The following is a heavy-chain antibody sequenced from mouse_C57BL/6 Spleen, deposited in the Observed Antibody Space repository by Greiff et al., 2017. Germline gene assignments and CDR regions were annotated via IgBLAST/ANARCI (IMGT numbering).Heavy chain of an antibody. Sequence: QVQLQQPGAELVMPGASVKLSCKASGYTFTSYWMPWVKQRPGQGLEWIGEIDPSDSYTNYNQKFKGKSTLTVDKSSSTAYMQLSSLTSEDSAVYYCARFDYGSSYSYAMDYWGQGTSVTVSS. J-gene: IGHJ4*01. CDR3: ARFDYGSSYSYAMDY. D-gene: IGHD1-1*01. V-gene: IGHV1-69*01. CDR1: GYTFTSYW. CDR2: IDPSDSYT.